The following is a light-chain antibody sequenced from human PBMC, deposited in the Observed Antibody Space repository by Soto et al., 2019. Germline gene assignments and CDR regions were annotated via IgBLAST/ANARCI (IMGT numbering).Light chain of an antibody. CDR2: AAS. CDR3: QQSNSSPPT. V-gene: IGKV1-5*01. CDR1: QSISSW. Sequence: DIQMTQSPSPLSVSVGGRVTITCRASQSISSWLAWHQQKPGQAPNLLIYAASTLQAGVPSRFRGSGSGTDFTLTISSLQPEDFATYFCQQSNSSPPTFGGGTRLEI. J-gene: IGKJ5*01.